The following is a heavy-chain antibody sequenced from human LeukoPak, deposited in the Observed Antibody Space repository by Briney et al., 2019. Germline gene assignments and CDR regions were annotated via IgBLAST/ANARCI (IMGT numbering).Heavy chain of an antibody. CDR1: AGSITIYF. J-gene: IGHJ4*02. CDR2: VYYSGTA. V-gene: IGHV4-59*01. D-gene: IGHD3-10*01. Sequence: SETLSLTCTVSAGSITIYFWSWIRQPPGKGLEWIGYVYYSGTANYNPSLKGRVTISLDTTKNQFSLNLNSVTAADTAMYYCARALTARGSYDYWGQGTLVTVSS. CDR3: ARALTARGSYDY.